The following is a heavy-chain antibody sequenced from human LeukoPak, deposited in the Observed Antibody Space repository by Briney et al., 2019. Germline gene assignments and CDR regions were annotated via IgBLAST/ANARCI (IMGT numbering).Heavy chain of an antibody. D-gene: IGHD3-22*01. V-gene: IGHV4-39*07. CDR3: ARDVGYYDSSGYSYYYYMDV. Sequence: SETLSLTCTVSGGSISSSRYYWGWIRQPPGKGLEWIGSIYYSGTTYYNPSLKSRVTISVDTSKNQFSLKLSSVTAADTAVYYCARDVGYYDSSGYSYYYYMDVWGKGTTVTISS. J-gene: IGHJ6*03. CDR2: IYYSGTT. CDR1: GGSISSSRYY.